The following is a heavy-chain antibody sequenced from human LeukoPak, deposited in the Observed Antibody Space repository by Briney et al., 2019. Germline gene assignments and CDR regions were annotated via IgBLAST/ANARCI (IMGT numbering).Heavy chain of an antibody. CDR3: TSTGYSGHDPLHY. CDR1: GYTFTSYG. J-gene: IGHJ4*02. D-gene: IGHD5-12*01. V-gene: IGHV1-18*01. CDR2: ISAYNGNT. Sequence: ASVKVSCKASGYTFTSYGLSWVRQAPGQGLEWMGWISAYNGNTNYAQKLQGRVTMTTDASTSTAYMELRSLRSDDTAVYYCTSTGYSGHDPLHYWGRGTLVTVSS.